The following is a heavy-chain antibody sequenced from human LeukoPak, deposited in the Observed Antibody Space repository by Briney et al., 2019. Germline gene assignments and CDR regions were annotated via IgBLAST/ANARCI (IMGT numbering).Heavy chain of an antibody. CDR1: GYTFTGYY. J-gene: IGHJ4*02. CDR3: ARGLLWFGELLGGSDY. V-gene: IGHV1-2*02. CDR2: INANTGGT. D-gene: IGHD3-10*01. Sequence: ASVKVSCKASGYTFTGYYLHWVRQAPGQGLEWMGWINANTGGTNYAQKFQGKFTMTRDTSITTVYMELSRLAFDDTAVYYCARGLLWFGELLGGSDYWGQGTLVTVSS.